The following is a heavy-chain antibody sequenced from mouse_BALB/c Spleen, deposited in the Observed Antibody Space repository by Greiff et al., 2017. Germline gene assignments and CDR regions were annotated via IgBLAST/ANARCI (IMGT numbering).Heavy chain of an antibody. J-gene: IGHJ3*01. V-gene: IGHV1-54*01. Sequence: VKLMESGAELVRPGTSVKVSCKASGYAFTNYLIEWVKQRPGQGLEWIGVINPGSGGTNYNEKFKGKATLTADKSSSTAYMQLSSLTSDDSAVYFCARSDSSGYRFAYWGQGTLVTVSA. D-gene: IGHD3-2*01. CDR3: ARSDSSGYRFAY. CDR1: GYAFTNYL. CDR2: INPGSGGT.